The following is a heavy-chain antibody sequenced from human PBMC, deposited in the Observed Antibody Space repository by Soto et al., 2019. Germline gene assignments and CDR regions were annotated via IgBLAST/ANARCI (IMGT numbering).Heavy chain of an antibody. D-gene: IGHD2-15*01. CDR1: GYTFTRYY. V-gene: IGHV1-2*04. J-gene: IGHJ3*02. Sequence: ASVKVSCKASGYTFTRYYMHWVRQAPGQRLEWMGWINPNSGGTNYAQKFQGWVTMTRDTSISTAYMELSRLRSDDTAVYYCARDEGGLYCSGGSCFAFDIWGQGTMVTVSS. CDR3: ARDEGGLYCSGGSCFAFDI. CDR2: INPNSGGT.